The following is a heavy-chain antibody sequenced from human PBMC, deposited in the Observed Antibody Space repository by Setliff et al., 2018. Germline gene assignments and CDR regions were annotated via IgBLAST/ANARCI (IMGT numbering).Heavy chain of an antibody. CDR3: ARAGLAAAGRKGVFDH. Sequence: GASVKVSCKTSGGTFKNHAISWVRQAPGQGLEWMGGTIPMFDRPNYAQKFQGRVAITADESTNTAYIEISSLRYEDTAVYYCARAGLAAAGRKGVFDHWGQGTLVTVSS. V-gene: IGHV1-69*13. J-gene: IGHJ4*02. D-gene: IGHD6-25*01. CDR1: GGTFKNHA. CDR2: TIPMFDRP.